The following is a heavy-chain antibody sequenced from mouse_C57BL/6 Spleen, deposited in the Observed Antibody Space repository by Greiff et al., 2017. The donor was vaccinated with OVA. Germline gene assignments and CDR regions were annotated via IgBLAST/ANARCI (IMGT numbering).Heavy chain of an antibody. V-gene: IGHV1-4*01. CDR3: ARGDSNYWYFDV. D-gene: IGHD2-5*01. CDR2: INPSSGYT. Sequence: QVQLQQSGAELARPGASVKMSCKASGYTFTSYTMHWVKQRPGQGLEWIGYINPSSGYTKYNQKFKDKATLTADKSSSTAYMQLSSLTSEDSAVYYCARGDSNYWYFDVWGTGTTVTVSS. J-gene: IGHJ1*03. CDR1: GYTFTSYT.